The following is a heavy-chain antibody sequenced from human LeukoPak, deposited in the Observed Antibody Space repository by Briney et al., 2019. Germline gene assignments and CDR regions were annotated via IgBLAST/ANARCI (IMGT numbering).Heavy chain of an antibody. CDR3: ARDVADAFVI. Sequence: TGGSLRLSCAASGFTFSSYGMHWVRQAPGKGLEWVAVIWNDENNKYYADTVKGRFTISRDNSKKTLYLQMNSLRAEDTAVYYCARDVADAFVIWGQATMVSVCS. J-gene: IGHJ3*02. CDR2: IWNDENNK. V-gene: IGHV3-33*01. CDR1: GFTFSSYG. D-gene: IGHD2-15*01.